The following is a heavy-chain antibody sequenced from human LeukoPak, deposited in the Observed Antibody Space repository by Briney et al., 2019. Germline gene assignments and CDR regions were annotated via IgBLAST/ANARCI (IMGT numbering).Heavy chain of an antibody. V-gene: IGHV3-21*01. CDR3: ARAATGLKGNGFDY. CDR1: GFTFSSYS. D-gene: IGHD1-1*01. CDR2: ISSSSSYI. J-gene: IGHJ4*02. Sequence: PGGSLRLSCAASGFTFSSYSMNWVRQAPGKGLEWVSSISSSSSYIDYADSLKGRFTIFRDNAKNSLYLQMNSLRAEDTAVYYCARAATGLKGNGFDYWGQGTLVTVSS.